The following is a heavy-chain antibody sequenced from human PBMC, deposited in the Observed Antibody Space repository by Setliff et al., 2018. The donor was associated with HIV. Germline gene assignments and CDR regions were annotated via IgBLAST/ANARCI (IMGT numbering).Heavy chain of an antibody. D-gene: IGHD2-21*01. Sequence: TLSLTCTVSGGSIGGYYWSWIRQPPGKALEWLALIYWDDDKRYNPSLKNRLTITKDTSKNQVVLIMTNMDPVDTATYYCAHRPFYCGGDCYLFDYWGQGTLVTVSS. CDR2: IYWDDDK. V-gene: IGHV2-5*08. J-gene: IGHJ4*02. CDR1: GGSIGGYY. CDR3: AHRPFYCGGDCYLFDY.